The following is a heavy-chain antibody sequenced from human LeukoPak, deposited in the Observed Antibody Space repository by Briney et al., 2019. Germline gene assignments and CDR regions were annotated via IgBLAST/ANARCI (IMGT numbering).Heavy chain of an antibody. CDR1: GFTFSSSA. D-gene: IGHD6-25*01. V-gene: IGHV4-34*08. Sequence: GSLRLSCAASGFTFSSSAMNWVRQAPGKGLEWIGEINHSGSTNYNPSLKSRVTISVDTSKNQFSLRLSSVTAADTAVYYCAGCYSSGCPFDYWGQGTLVTVSS. CDR3: AGCYSSGCPFDY. CDR2: INHSGST. J-gene: IGHJ4*02.